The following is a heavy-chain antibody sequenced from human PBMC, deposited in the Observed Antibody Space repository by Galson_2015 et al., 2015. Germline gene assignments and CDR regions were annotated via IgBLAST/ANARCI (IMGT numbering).Heavy chain of an antibody. CDR2: IKQDGSEK. Sequence: SLRLSCAASGFTFSSYWMSWVRQAPGKGLEWVANIKQDGSEKYYVDSVKGRFTISRDNAKNSLYLQMNSLRAEDTAVYYCARVLLAARSYYYYGMDVWGQGTAVTVSS. CDR3: ARVLLAARSYYYYGMDV. J-gene: IGHJ6*02. V-gene: IGHV3-7*01. CDR1: GFTFSSYW. D-gene: IGHD6-6*01.